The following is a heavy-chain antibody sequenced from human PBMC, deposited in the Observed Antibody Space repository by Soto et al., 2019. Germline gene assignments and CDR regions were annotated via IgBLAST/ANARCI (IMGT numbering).Heavy chain of an antibody. CDR3: ARTSNAWYAIEEYWYFDL. CDR1: GFIVSSNY. CDR2: IYSGGST. D-gene: IGHD6-13*01. J-gene: IGHJ2*01. Sequence: GGSLRLSCAASGFIVSSNYMSWVRQAPGKGLEWVSVIYSGGSTYYADSVKGRFTISRDNSKNMLYLQMSSLRAEDTAVYYCARTSNAWYAIEEYWYFDLWGRGTLVTVSS. V-gene: IGHV3-53*01.